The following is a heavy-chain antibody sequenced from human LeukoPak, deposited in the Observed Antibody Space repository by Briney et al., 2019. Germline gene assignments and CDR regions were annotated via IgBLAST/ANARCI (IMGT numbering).Heavy chain of an antibody. Sequence: GGSLRLSCAASGFTFSSYEMNWVRQAPGKGLEWVSYISSSGSTIYYADSVRGRFTISRDNAKNSLYLQMNSLRADDTAIYYCTSKLGSSSSGYWGQGTLVTVSS. CDR1: GFTFSSYE. V-gene: IGHV3-48*03. CDR3: TSKLGSSSSGY. J-gene: IGHJ4*02. CDR2: ISSSGSTI. D-gene: IGHD6-6*01.